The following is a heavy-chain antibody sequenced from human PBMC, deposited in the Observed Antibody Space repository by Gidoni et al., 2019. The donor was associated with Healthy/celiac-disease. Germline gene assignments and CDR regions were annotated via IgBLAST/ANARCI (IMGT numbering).Heavy chain of an antibody. D-gene: IGHD3-22*01. V-gene: IGHV5-10-1*03. J-gene: IGHJ4*02. CDR3: ARSLGGSGYYKTSLDY. CDR2: IDPSDSYT. CDR1: GYSFTSYW. Sequence: EVQLVQSGAEVKKPGESLRISCKGSGYSFTSYWISWVRQMPGQGLEWMGRIDPSDSYTNYSPSFQGHVTISADKSNSTAYLQWSSLKASDTAMYYCARSLGGSGYYKTSLDYWGQGTLVTVSS.